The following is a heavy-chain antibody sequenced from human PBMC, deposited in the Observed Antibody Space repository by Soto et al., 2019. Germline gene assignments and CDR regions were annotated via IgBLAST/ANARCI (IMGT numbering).Heavy chain of an antibody. CDR1: GYTFTSYG. Sequence: ASVKVSCKASGYTFTSYGISWVRQAPGQGLEWMGWISAYNGNTNYAQKFQGRVTMTRDTSTSTVYMELSSLRSEDTAVYYCASDYDSSGYDYWGQGTLVTVSS. D-gene: IGHD3-22*01. CDR2: ISAYNGNT. J-gene: IGHJ4*02. V-gene: IGHV1-18*01. CDR3: ASDYDSSGYDY.